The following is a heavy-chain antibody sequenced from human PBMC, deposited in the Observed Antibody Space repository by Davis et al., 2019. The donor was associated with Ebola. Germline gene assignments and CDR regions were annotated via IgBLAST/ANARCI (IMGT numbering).Heavy chain of an antibody. V-gene: IGHV1-69*05. J-gene: IGHJ5*01. CDR1: GGTFSSYA. CDR2: IIPIFGTA. Sequence: SVKVSCKASGGTFSSYAISWVRQAPGQGLEWMGGIIPIFGTANYAQGFQGRVTLTRDTSINTAYMELRRLRPDDTAVYYCTRGPYYYDNGGNPPPFDSWGQGTLVTVSS. D-gene: IGHD3-22*01. CDR3: TRGPYYYDNGGNPPPFDS.